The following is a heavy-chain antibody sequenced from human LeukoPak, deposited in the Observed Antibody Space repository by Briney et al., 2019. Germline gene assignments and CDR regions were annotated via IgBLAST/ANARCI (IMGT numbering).Heavy chain of an antibody. Sequence: GGSLRLSCAASGFTFSSYAMHWVRQAPGKGLEWVAVISYDGSNKYYADSVKGRFTISRDNSKNTLYLQMNSLRAEDTAVYYCARDGLRDIVVVPADGAWGQGTLVTVSS. V-gene: IGHV3-30-3*01. CDR3: ARDGLRDIVVVPADGA. CDR1: GFTFSSYA. J-gene: IGHJ5*02. CDR2: ISYDGSNK. D-gene: IGHD2-2*01.